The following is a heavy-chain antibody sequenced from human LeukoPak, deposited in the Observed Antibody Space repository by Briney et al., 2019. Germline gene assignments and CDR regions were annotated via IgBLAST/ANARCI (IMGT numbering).Heavy chain of an antibody. CDR3: ATRLGY. V-gene: IGHV1-46*01. CDR1: GYTFIRYY. D-gene: IGHD3-16*01. J-gene: IGHJ4*02. Sequence: ASVKVSSTASGYTFIRYYIHWGRQASGQRLEWMIIINPSGGSTTYAQKFQGRVTMTRDTSTSTVYMELSILRAEDTAVYYCATRLGYWGEGTLLTVSS. CDR2: INPSGGST.